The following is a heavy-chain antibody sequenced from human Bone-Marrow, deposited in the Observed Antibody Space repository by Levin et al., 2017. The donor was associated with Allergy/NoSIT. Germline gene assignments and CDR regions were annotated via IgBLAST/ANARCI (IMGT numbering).Heavy chain of an antibody. CDR3: ARSKMRCSGGSCYSAFDS. V-gene: IGHV3-23*01. D-gene: IGHD2-15*01. Sequence: PGESLKISCAASGFTLYSYAIHWVRQAPGRGPEWVSGISGSGTATDYADSVKGRFTISRDNSKNTVYMEMNSLRVDDTALYYCARSKMRCSGGSCYSAFDSWGQGTQVTVSS. J-gene: IGHJ4*02. CDR1: GFTLYSYA. CDR2: ISGSGTAT.